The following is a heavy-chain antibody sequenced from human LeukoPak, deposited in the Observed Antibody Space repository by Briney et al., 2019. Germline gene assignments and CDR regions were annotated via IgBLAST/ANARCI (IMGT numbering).Heavy chain of an antibody. Sequence: SETLSLTCTVSGGSFSSGDYYWSWLRQPPGKGLEWIGYIYYSGSTSYNPSLKSRVTISLDTSKSQFSLKLSSVSAADTAVYYCARSEGYAFDPWGEGTLVTVSS. CDR2: IYYSGST. CDR3: ARSEGYAFDP. V-gene: IGHV4-30-4*01. D-gene: IGHD2-15*01. CDR1: GGSFSSGDYY. J-gene: IGHJ5*02.